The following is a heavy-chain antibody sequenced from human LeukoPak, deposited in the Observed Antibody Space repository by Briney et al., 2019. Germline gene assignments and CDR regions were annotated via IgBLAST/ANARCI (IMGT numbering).Heavy chain of an antibody. CDR1: GFTVSSNS. CDR3: ARRAGEYSHPYDY. J-gene: IGHJ4*02. V-gene: IGHV3-53*01. Sequence: GGSLGLSCTVSGFTVSSNSMSWVRQAPGKGLEWVSFIYSGGNTHYSDSVKGRFTISRDTSKNTLYLQMNSLRADDTAIYYCARRAGEYSHPYDYWGQGTLVTVSS. D-gene: IGHD2/OR15-2a*01. CDR2: IYSGGNT.